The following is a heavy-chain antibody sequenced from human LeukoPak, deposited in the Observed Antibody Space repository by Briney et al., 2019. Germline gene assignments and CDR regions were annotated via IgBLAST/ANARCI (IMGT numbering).Heavy chain of an antibody. CDR3: ARTTSMTASGYDY. D-gene: IGHD2-21*02. V-gene: IGHV1-8*03. CDR2: INPDTGDK. J-gene: IGHJ4*02. CDR1: GYTFTNYH. Sequence: GASVKVSCKASGYTFTNYHINWVRQASGQGLEWMTWINPDTGDKGYARKFQDRVTLTTATSISTAYMALSSLSSEDTAVYFCARTTSMTASGYDYWGQGTLVTVSS.